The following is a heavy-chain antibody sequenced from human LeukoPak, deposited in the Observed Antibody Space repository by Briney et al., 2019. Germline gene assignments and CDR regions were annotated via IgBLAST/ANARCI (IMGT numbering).Heavy chain of an antibody. Sequence: ASVKVSCKASAGTFSSYAIRWVRQAPGQGLEWMGGIIPIFGTANYAQKFQGRVTITADESTSTAYMELSSLRSEDTAVYYCARGEGYCSGGSCPAGYWFDPWGQGTLVTVSS. CDR3: ARGEGYCSGGSCPAGYWFDP. J-gene: IGHJ5*02. D-gene: IGHD2-15*01. CDR1: AGTFSSYA. CDR2: IIPIFGTA. V-gene: IGHV1-69*13.